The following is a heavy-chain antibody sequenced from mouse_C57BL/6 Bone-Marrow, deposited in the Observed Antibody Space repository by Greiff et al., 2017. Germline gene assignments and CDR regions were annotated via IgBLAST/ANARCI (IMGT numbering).Heavy chain of an antibody. J-gene: IGHJ3*01. Sequence: DVLLVESGGDLVKPGASLKLSCAASGFTFSSYGMSWVRQTPDKRLEWVATISTGGSYPYYPDSVKGRFTISRDNANNTLYLQMSSLKSEDTAMFCCVRHSSSWFAYWGQGTLVTVSA. V-gene: IGHV5-6*01. CDR2: ISTGGSYP. CDR3: VRHSSSWFAY. D-gene: IGHD1-1*01. CDR1: GFTFSSYG.